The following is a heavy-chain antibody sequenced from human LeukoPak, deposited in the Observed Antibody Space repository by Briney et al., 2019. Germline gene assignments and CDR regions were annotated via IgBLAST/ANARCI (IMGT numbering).Heavy chain of an antibody. Sequence: GGSLRLSCAASGFTFDDYAMHWVRQAPGKGLEWVSGISWNSGSIGYAGSVKGRFTISRDNAKNSLYLQMNSLRAEDTALYYCAKARSAQVLLSTGLDYWGQGTLVTVSS. D-gene: IGHD3-10*01. CDR3: AKARSAQVLLSTGLDY. J-gene: IGHJ4*02. V-gene: IGHV3-9*01. CDR1: GFTFDDYA. CDR2: ISWNSGSI.